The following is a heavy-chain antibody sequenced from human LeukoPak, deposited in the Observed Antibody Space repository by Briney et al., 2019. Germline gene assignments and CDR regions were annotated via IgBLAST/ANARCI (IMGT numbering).Heavy chain of an antibody. V-gene: IGHV3-74*01. CDR2: INSDGINT. J-gene: IGHJ6*03. Sequence: GGSLRLSCAASGFTFSNYWMHWVRQAPGKGLVWVSRINSDGINTSYADSVKGRLTISRDNAKNTLYLQMNSLRAEDTAVYYCAREHGSGSYHYYYYMDVWGKGTTVTISS. CDR3: AREHGSGSYHYYYYMDV. D-gene: IGHD3-10*01. CDR1: GFTFSNYW.